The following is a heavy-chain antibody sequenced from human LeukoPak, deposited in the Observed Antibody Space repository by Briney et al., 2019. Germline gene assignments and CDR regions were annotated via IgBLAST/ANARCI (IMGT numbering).Heavy chain of an antibody. CDR2: ISGSAGST. CDR1: GFTFSSYA. CDR3: AKVSYDSSGYSRGFDY. D-gene: IGHD3-22*01. V-gene: IGHV3-23*01. J-gene: IGHJ4*02. Sequence: GSLRLSCAASGFTFSSYAMSWVRQAPGKGLEWVSAISGSAGSTYYADSVKGRFTISRDNSKNTLYLQMNSLRAEDTAVYYCAKVSYDSSGYSRGFDYWGQGTLVTVSS.